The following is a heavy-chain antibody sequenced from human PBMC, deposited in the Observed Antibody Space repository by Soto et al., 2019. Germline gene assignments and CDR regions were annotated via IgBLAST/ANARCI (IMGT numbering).Heavy chain of an antibody. J-gene: IGHJ6*02. CDR2: MNPNSGNT. Sequence: ASVKVSCKASGYTFTSYDINWVRQATGKGLEWMGWMNPNSGNTGNAQKIQGRVTMTRNTSISTAYMELSSLRSEDTAVYYCARYPWYSTSWFSARYYYYGMDVWGQGTTVTVSS. D-gene: IGHD6-13*01. CDR1: GYTFTSYD. CDR3: ARYPWYSTSWFSARYYYYGMDV. V-gene: IGHV1-8*01.